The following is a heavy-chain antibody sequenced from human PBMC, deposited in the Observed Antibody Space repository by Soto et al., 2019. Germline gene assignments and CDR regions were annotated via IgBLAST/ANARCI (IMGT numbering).Heavy chain of an antibody. D-gene: IGHD6-6*01. CDR1: GFTFSSYS. CDR2: ISSSSSYI. CDR3: ARDVYSSSSYFDY. Sequence: EVQLVESGGGLVKPGGSLRLSCAASGFTFSSYSMNWVRQAPGKGLEWVSSISSSSSYIYYADSVKGRFTISRDNAKNSLYQQLNSLRAEDTAVYYCARDVYSSSSYFDYWGQGTLVTVSS. J-gene: IGHJ4*02. V-gene: IGHV3-21*01.